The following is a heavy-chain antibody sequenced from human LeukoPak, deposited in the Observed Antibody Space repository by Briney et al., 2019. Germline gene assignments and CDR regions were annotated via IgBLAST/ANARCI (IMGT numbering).Heavy chain of an antibody. CDR2: ISASGGST. CDR1: GFTFGSYA. D-gene: IGHD5-18*01. Sequence: GGSLRLSCAASGFTFGSYAMSRVRQAPGKGLEWVSAISASGGSTYYADSVKGRFTISRDNSKNTLYLQMKSLRAEDTAVYYCAKGRNTYGYPPIDYWGQGTLVTVSS. J-gene: IGHJ4*02. V-gene: IGHV3-23*01. CDR3: AKGRNTYGYPPIDY.